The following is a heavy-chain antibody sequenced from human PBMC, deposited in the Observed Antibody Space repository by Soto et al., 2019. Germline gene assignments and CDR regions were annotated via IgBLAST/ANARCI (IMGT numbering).Heavy chain of an antibody. V-gene: IGHV4-30-4*01. CDR3: ATMGTPVTGLYYFDC. Sequence: PSETLSLTCTVSGGSISSGNYYWSWIRQPPGKGLEWIGFISYSGTTHYSASLRSRVSISVDTSKNQFSLDLSSVTAADTAVYYCATMGTPVTGLYYFDCWGQGTLVTVSS. J-gene: IGHJ4*02. D-gene: IGHD4-17*01. CDR1: GGSISSGNYY. CDR2: ISYSGTT.